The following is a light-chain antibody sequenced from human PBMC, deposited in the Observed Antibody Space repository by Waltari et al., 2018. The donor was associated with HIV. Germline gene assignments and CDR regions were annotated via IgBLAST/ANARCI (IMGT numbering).Light chain of an antibody. CDR2: GTS. J-gene: IGLJ2*01. Sequence: QSLLTQPTSVSGAPGQRVTISCTVSRPKIGGGYAVHWYQQLPGTVPKLLIFGTSNRPSGVPHRFSGSKSGTSASLAITGLQAEDEADYYCQSYDRSRSGYVVFGGGTKLTVL. CDR1: RPKIGGGYA. CDR3: QSYDRSRSGYVV. V-gene: IGLV1-40*01.